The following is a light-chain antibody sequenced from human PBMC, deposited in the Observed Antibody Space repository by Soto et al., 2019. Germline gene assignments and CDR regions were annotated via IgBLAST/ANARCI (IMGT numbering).Light chain of an antibody. CDR3: SSYTSSSTLV. V-gene: IGLV2-14*01. CDR1: SSDVGGYNY. J-gene: IGLJ3*02. Sequence: QLVLTQPASVSGSPGQSITISCTGTSSDVGGYNYVSWYQQHPGKAPKLMIYDVSNRPSGVSNRFSGSKSGNTASLTISGLRAEDEADYYCSSYTSSSTLVFGGGTKLTVL. CDR2: DVS.